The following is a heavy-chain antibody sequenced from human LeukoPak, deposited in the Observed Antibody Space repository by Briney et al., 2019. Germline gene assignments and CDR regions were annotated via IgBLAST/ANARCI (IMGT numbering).Heavy chain of an antibody. D-gene: IGHD6-13*01. CDR1: GGSISSGGYY. Sequence: PSETLSLTCTVSGGSISSGGYYWTWIRQHPGKGLEWVGYIYYSGSTYYNPSLKSRVTISVDTSKNQFSLKLSSVTAADTAVYYCARGDLAAALFDYWGQGTLVTVSS. J-gene: IGHJ4*02. CDR3: ARGDLAAALFDY. V-gene: IGHV4-30-4*08. CDR2: IYYSGST.